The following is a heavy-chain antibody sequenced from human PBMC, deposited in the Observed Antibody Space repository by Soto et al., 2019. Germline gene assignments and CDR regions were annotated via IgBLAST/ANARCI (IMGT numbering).Heavy chain of an antibody. D-gene: IGHD3-10*01. J-gene: IGHJ4*02. V-gene: IGHV4-59*12. CDR1: GGSINTYY. Sequence: SETLSLTCTVPGGSINTYYWSWSLQSPGKGLEWIGNIYHSGSTNYNPSLKSRVTISVDTSKNHFSLKLSSVTAADTAVYYCASLVYYGSGNNFDYWGQGTLVTVSS. CDR2: IYHSGST. CDR3: ASLVYYGSGNNFDY.